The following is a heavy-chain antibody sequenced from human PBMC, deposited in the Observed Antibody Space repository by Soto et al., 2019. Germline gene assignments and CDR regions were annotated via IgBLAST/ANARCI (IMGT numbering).Heavy chain of an antibody. J-gene: IGHJ6*03. D-gene: IGHD3-16*02. CDR3: ATVNYYYYYMDV. Sequence: EVQLVESGGGLVQPGWSLRLSCAASGFTVSSNYMSWVRQAPGKGLEWVSVIYSGGSTYYADSVKGRFTISRDNSKNTLYLQMNSLRAEDTAVYYCATVNYYYYYMDVWGKGTTVTVSS. CDR1: GFTVSSNY. V-gene: IGHV3-66*01. CDR2: IYSGGST.